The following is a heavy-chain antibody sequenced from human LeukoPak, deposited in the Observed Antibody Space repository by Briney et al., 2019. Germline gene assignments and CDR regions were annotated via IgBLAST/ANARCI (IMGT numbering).Heavy chain of an antibody. V-gene: IGHV3-74*01. CDR1: GFTFSSYW. Sequence: GRSLRLSCAASGFTFSSYWMHWVRQAPGKGLVWVSRINTDGSSTSYADSVKGRFTISRDNAKNTLYLQMNSLRAEDTAVYYCARDMTLYYYMDVWGKGTTVTVSS. J-gene: IGHJ6*03. CDR3: ARDMTLYYYMDV. CDR2: INTDGSST.